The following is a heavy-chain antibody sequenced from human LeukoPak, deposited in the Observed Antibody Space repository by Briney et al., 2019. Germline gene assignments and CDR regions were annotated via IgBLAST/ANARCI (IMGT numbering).Heavy chain of an antibody. CDR2: ISSSSITM. V-gene: IGHV3-48*01. CDR3: ARDGGSGSYYNRGDDVFDI. J-gene: IGHJ3*02. Sequence: GGSLRLYCAASGFTFSSYSMNWVRQAPGKGLEWVSYISSSSITMSYAASVKGRFTISRDNAKSLLYLQMNCLRSEDTAVYYCARDGGSGSYYNRGDDVFDIWGQGTMVTVSS. D-gene: IGHD3-10*01. CDR1: GFTFSSYS.